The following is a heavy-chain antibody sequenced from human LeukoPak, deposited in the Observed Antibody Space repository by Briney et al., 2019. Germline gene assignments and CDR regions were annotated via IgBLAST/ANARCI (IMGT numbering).Heavy chain of an antibody. D-gene: IGHD6-19*01. V-gene: IGHV4-4*02. CDR3: ARRTATTYSSGWYPFDY. J-gene: IGHJ4*02. CDR2: ISPSGST. Sequence: PSETLSLTCAVSGGSISSSNWWSWVRQPPGKGLEWVGEISPSGSTNYNPSLKSRVTISVDKSKNQFSLELSSVTAADTAVYYCARRTATTYSSGWYPFDYWGQGTLVTVSS. CDR1: GGSISSSNW.